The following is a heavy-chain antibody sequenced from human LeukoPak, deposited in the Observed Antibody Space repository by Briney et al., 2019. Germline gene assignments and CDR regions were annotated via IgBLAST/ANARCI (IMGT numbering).Heavy chain of an antibody. V-gene: IGHV4-59*08. J-gene: IGHJ5*02. CDR2: IYYSGST. CDR1: GGSISSYY. Sequence: PSETLSLTCTVSGGSISSYYWSWIRQPPGKGLEWIGYIYYSGSTNYNPSLKSRVTISVDTSKNQFSLILSSVTAADTAVYYCARQNNRFDPWGQGTLVTVSS. CDR3: ARQNNRFDP.